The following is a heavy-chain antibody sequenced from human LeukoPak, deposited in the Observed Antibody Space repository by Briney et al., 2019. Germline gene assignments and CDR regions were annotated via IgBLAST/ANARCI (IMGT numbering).Heavy chain of an antibody. D-gene: IGHD6-13*01. CDR3: ARRSMAAAGTNWFDP. CDR2: INPNSGGT. V-gene: IGHV1-2*02. J-gene: IGHJ5*02. CDR1: GYTFTTYA. Sequence: ASVKVSCKASGYTFTTYAMNWVRHAPGQGLEWMGWINPNSGGTNYAQKFQGRVTMTRDTSISTAYMELSRLRSDDTAVYYCARRSMAAAGTNWFDPWGQGTLVTVSS.